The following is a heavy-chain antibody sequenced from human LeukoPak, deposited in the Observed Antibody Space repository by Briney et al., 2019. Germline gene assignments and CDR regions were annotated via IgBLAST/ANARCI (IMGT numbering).Heavy chain of an antibody. CDR1: GYTFTSYG. J-gene: IGHJ6*02. CDR3: AREQEGGSGYDYRSVYYYYGMDV. D-gene: IGHD5-12*01. V-gene: IGHV1-18*01. CDR2: ISAYNGNT. Sequence: ASVKVSCKASGYTFTSYGISWVRQAPGQGLEWMGWISAYNGNTNYAQKLQGRVTMTTDTSTSTAYMELRSLRSDDTAVYYCAREQEGGSGYDYRSVYYYYGMDVWGQGTTVTVSS.